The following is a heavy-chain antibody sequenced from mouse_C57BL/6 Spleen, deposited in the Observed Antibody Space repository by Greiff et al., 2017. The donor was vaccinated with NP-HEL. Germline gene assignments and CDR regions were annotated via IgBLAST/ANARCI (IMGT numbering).Heavy chain of an antibody. D-gene: IGHD1-1*01. J-gene: IGHJ1*03. Sequence: QVQLKQSGPELVKPGASVKISCKASGYSFTSYYIHWVKQRPGQGLEWIGWIYPGSGNTKYNEKFKGKATLTADTSSSTAYMQLSSLTSEDSAVYYCASLYYGSSYGGWYFDVWGTGTTVTVSS. CDR2: IYPGSGNT. CDR3: ASLYYGSSYGGWYFDV. CDR1: GYSFTSYY. V-gene: IGHV1-66*01.